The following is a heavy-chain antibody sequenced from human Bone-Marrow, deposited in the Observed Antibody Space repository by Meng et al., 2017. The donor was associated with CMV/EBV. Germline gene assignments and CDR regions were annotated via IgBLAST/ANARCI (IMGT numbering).Heavy chain of an antibody. Sequence: ATGWVRAALGQGLACMGGVIPVFATPDLAHKFRGRATLTADESTSTAFMELSGLKSEDTAVYYCARGGSGSVYWFDPWGQGTLVTVSS. J-gene: IGHJ5*02. D-gene: IGHD1-26*01. V-gene: IGHV1-69*01. CDR2: VIPVFATP. CDR1: A. CDR3: ARGGSGSVYWFDP.